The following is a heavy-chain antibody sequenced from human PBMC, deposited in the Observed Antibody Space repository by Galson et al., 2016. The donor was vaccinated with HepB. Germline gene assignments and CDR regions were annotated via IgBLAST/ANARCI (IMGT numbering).Heavy chain of an antibody. CDR2: INSDGTIS. D-gene: IGHD4-23*01. Sequence: SLRLSCAASGFAFSSHWMHWVRQDLGKGLVWVSRINSDGTISNYADSVKGRFTISRDNAKNTLYLQMNSLRAEDTGVYFCVRDHSVVPTTAYNWFDPWGRGTLVTVSS. V-gene: IGHV3-74*01. J-gene: IGHJ5*02. CDR3: VRDHSVVPTTAYNWFDP. CDR1: GFAFSSHW.